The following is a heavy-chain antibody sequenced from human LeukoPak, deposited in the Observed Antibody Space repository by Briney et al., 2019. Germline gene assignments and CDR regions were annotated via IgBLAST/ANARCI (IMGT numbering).Heavy chain of an antibody. CDR2: INHSGST. CDR1: GGSFSGYY. J-gene: IGHJ4*02. V-gene: IGHV4-34*01. D-gene: IGHD6-13*01. Sequence: SETLSLTCAVYGGSFSGYYWSWIRQPPGKGLEWIGEINHSGSTNYNPSLKSRVTISVDTSKNQFSLKLGSVTAADTAVYYCARGRYSSSWYDYWGQGTLVTVSS. CDR3: ARGRYSSSWYDY.